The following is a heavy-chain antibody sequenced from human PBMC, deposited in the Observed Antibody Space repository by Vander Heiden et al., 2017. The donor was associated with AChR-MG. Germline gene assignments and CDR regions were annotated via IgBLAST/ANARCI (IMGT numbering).Heavy chain of an antibody. D-gene: IGHD3-22*01. J-gene: IGHJ4*02. CDR2: IYYSGST. V-gene: IGHV4-39*01. Sequence: QLQLQESGPGLVKPSETLSLTCTVSGGSISSSSYYWGWIRQPPGKGLEWSGSIYYSGSTYYNPSLKSRVTISVDTSKNQFSLKLSSVTAADTAVYYCASRYYYDSSGYSLIFDYWGQGTLVTVSS. CDR3: ASRYYYDSSGYSLIFDY. CDR1: GGSISSSSYY.